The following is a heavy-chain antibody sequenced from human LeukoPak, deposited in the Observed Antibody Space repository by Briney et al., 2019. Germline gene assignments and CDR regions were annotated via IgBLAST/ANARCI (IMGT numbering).Heavy chain of an antibody. CDR3: ATSSEIVMATHPFDY. CDR2: ISAYNGNT. V-gene: IGHV1-18*01. CDR1: GYTFTSYG. D-gene: IGHD5-24*01. J-gene: IGHJ4*02. Sequence: ASVKVSFKASGYTFTSYGISWVRQAPGQGLEWMGWISAYNGNTNYAQKLQGRVTMTTDTSTSTAYMELRSLRSDDTAVYYCATSSEIVMATHPFDYWGQGTLVTVSS.